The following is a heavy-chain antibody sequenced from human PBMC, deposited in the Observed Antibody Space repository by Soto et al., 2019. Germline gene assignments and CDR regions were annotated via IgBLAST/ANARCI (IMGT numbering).Heavy chain of an antibody. J-gene: IGHJ4*02. D-gene: IGHD1-7*01. CDR2: ISGSGGTT. CDR1: GFTFSTFA. CDR3: AKDPRLELRGVDS. V-gene: IGHV3-23*01. Sequence: PGGSLRLSCAASGFTFSTFAMSWVRQAPGKGMEWVSAISGSGGTTYNADSVKGRFTISRDNSKNTLYLQMNSLRAEDTGVYYCAKDPRLELRGVDSWGQGTQVTVSS.